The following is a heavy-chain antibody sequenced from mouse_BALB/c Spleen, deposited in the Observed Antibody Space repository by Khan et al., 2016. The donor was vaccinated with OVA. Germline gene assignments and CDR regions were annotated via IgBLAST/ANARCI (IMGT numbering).Heavy chain of an antibody. V-gene: IGHV5-6*01. D-gene: IGHD1-1*01. J-gene: IGHJ3*01. Sequence: EVQLVESGGDLVKPGGSLKLSCAASGFTFSTYGMSWVRQTPDKRLEWVATVSTGGCYTYYPDSVKGRFSISRDNAKNTLYLQRSNLKSEDTAMFYCARLAYYYDSEGVAYWGQGTLVTVSA. CDR3: ARLAYYYDSEGVAY. CDR2: VSTGGCYT. CDR1: GFTFSTYG.